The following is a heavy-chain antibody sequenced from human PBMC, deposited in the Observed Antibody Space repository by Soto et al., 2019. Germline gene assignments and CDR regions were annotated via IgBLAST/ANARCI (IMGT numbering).Heavy chain of an antibody. CDR2: MNPNSGNT. Sequence: QVQLVQSGAEVKKPGASVKVSCKASGYTFTSYDINWARQATGQGLEWMGWMNPNSGNTGYAQKFQGRVTMTRNTSISTAYMELSSLRSEDTAVYYCARLYDFWSGKPSYGMDVWGQGTTVTVSS. V-gene: IGHV1-8*01. CDR1: GYTFTSYD. D-gene: IGHD3-3*01. J-gene: IGHJ6*02. CDR3: ARLYDFWSGKPSYGMDV.